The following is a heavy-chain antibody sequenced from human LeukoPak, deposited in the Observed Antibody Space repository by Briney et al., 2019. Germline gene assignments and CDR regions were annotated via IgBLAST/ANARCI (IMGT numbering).Heavy chain of an antibody. CDR3: AREFRLGGR. CDR2: IYSGGST. J-gene: IGHJ4*02. D-gene: IGHD4-23*01. Sequence: GGSLRLSYAASGFTVSDNYMTWVRQAPGKGLEWVSVIYSGGSTYYADFVKARFTISRDNSKNTLFLQMNSLRVEDTAVYYCAREFRLGGRWGQGTLVTVSS. V-gene: IGHV3-66*01. CDR1: GFTVSDNY.